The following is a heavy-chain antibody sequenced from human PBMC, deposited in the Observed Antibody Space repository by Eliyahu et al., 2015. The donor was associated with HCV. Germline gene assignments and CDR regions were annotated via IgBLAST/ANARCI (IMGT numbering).Heavy chain of an antibody. CDR2: ISWNSGSI. D-gene: IGHD3-10*01. CDR1: GFTLDDYA. Sequence: EVQLVESGGGLVQPGRSLRLSCAASGFTLDDYAMHWVRQAPGKXREWVSGISWNSGSIGYADSVKGRFTISRDNAKNSLYLQMNSLRAEDTALYYCAKVVIRHGSGSYPTWGQGTLVTVSS. CDR3: AKVVIRHGSGSYPT. V-gene: IGHV3-9*01. J-gene: IGHJ5*02.